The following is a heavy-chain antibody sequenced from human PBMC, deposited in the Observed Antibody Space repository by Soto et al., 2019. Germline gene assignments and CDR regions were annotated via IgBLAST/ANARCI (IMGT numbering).Heavy chain of an antibody. Sequence: NPGGSLRLSCAASGFTFSSYSMNWVRQAPGKGLEWVSSISSSSSYIYYADSVKGRFTISRDNAKNTLYLQMESLRAEDSASYYCAKEDTSSGSLDYWGQGALVTVSS. J-gene: IGHJ4*02. V-gene: IGHV3-21*04. CDR2: ISSSSSYI. CDR1: GFTFSSYS. D-gene: IGHD6-19*01. CDR3: AKEDTSSGSLDY.